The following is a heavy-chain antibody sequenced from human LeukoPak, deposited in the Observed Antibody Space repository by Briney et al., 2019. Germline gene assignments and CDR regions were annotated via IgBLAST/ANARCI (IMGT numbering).Heavy chain of an antibody. CDR3: ARRSGYSYPPLFTYYYYYMDV. V-gene: IGHV1-2*02. CDR1: GYTFTGYY. Sequence: ASVKVSCKASGYTFTGYYMHWVRQAPGQGLEWMGWINPNSGGTNYAQKFQGRVTMTRNTSISTAYMELSSLRSEDTAVYYCARRSGYSYPPLFTYYYYYMDVWGKGTTVTISS. J-gene: IGHJ6*03. CDR2: INPNSGGT. D-gene: IGHD5-18*01.